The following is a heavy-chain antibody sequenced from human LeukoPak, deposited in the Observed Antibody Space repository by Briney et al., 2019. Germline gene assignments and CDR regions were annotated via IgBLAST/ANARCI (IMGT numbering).Heavy chain of an antibody. CDR3: ARGVAAVAGDDAFDI. J-gene: IGHJ3*02. CDR2: ISSSSSYV. D-gene: IGHD6-19*01. Sequence: GGSLRLSCAATGFTLSDYYMSWVRQAPGKGLEWVSSISSSSSYVYYADSVKGRFTISRDNAKNSLYLQMNSLRAEDTAVYYCARGVAAVAGDDAFDIWGQGTMVTVSS. V-gene: IGHV3-21*01. CDR1: GFTLSDYY.